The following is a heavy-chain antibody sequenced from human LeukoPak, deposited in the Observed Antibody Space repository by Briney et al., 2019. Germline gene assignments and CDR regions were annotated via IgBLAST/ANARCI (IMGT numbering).Heavy chain of an antibody. CDR1: GFTFSNAW. CDR2: IYSGGST. J-gene: IGHJ4*02. V-gene: IGHV3-53*04. CDR3: ARGMTNPFDY. Sequence: PGGSLRLSCAASGFTFSNAWMSWVRQAPGKGLEWVSVIYSGGSTYYADSVKGRFTISRHNSENTLYLQMNSLRAEDTAVYYCARGMTNPFDYWGQGTLVTVSS. D-gene: IGHD4-11*01.